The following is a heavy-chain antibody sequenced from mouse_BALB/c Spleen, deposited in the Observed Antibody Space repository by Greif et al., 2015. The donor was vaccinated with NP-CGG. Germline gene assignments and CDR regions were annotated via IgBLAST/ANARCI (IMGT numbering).Heavy chain of an antibody. CDR3: ARSGLRRGNAMGY. V-gene: IGHV14-3*02. CDR1: GFNIKDTY. CDR2: IDPANGNT. D-gene: IGHD2-2*01. Sequence: VQLQQSGAELVKPGASVKLSCTASGFNIKDTYMHWVKQRPEQGLEWIGRIDPANGNTKYDPKFQGKATITADTSSNQAYLQLSSLASEDTGVYYCARSGLRRGNAMGYWGQGTSATVSS. J-gene: IGHJ4*01.